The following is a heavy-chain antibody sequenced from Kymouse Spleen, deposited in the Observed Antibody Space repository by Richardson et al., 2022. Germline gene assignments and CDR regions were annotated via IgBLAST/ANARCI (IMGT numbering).Heavy chain of an antibody. V-gene: IGHV3-9*01. Sequence: EVQLVESGGGLVQPGRSLRLSCAASGFTFDDYAMHWVRQAPGKGLEWVSGISWNSGSIGYADSVKGRFTISRDNAKNSLYLQMNSLRAEDTALYYCAKDPGDGDYWGQGTLVTVSS. D-gene: IGHD7-27*02. CDR2: ISWNSGSI. J-gene: IGHJ4*02. CDR3: AKDPGDGDY. CDR1: GFTFDDYA.